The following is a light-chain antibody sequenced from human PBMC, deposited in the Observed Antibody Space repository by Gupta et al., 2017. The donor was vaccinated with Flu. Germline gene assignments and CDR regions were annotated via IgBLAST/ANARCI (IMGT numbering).Light chain of an antibody. J-gene: IGKJ1*01. Sequence: EIVLTQSPGTLSLSPGERVTVSCRASQSVARPYVAWYQQKPGQAPRLLIYGASSRATGVPDRFTGSGSGTDFTLTSSRREPEDFAMYYWLHYGSSQGFGQGTKVVIK. CDR2: GAS. CDR1: QSVARPY. V-gene: IGKV3-20*01. CDR3: LHYGSSQG.